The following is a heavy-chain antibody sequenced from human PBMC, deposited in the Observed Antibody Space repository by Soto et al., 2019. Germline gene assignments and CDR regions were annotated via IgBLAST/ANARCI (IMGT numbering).Heavy chain of an antibody. D-gene: IGHD1-1*01. CDR3: ARGRELDRRSLLDY. J-gene: IGHJ4*02. V-gene: IGHV4-34*01. CDR2: INHSGST. CDR1: GGSFSGYY. Sequence: PSETLSLTCAVYGGSFSGYYWSWIRQPPGKGLEWIGEINHSGSTNYNPSLKSRVTISVDTSKNQFSLKLSSVTAADTAVYYCARGRELDRRSLLDYWGQGTLVTVSS.